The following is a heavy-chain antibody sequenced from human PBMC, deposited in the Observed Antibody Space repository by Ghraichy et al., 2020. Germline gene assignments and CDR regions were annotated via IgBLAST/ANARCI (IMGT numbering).Heavy chain of an antibody. D-gene: IGHD3-22*01. CDR3: ARGPPGGIRTTVIEG. J-gene: IGHJ4*02. Sequence: SETLSLTCTVYGGSFSGYYWSWIRQPPGKGLEWIAEINHSGSTNYYNPSLKSRVTISLDTSKNQFSLKLNSVTAADTAVYYCARGPPGGIRTTVIEGWGQGTLVTVSS. CDR1: GGSFSGYY. CDR2: INHSGST. V-gene: IGHV4-34*01.